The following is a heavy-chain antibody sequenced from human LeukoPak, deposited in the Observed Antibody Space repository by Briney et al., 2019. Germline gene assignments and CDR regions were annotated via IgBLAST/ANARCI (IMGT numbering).Heavy chain of an antibody. CDR3: ARGHWGSGSSIYYYYYYMDV. CDR1: GYTLTSYA. V-gene: IGHV1-69*13. D-gene: IGHD3-10*01. J-gene: IGHJ6*03. CDR2: IIPIFGTA. Sequence: SVKVSCKASGYTLTSYAMNWVRQAPGQGLEWMGGIIPIFGTANYAQKFQGRVTITADESTSTAYMELSSLRSEDTAVYYCARGHWGSGSSIYYYYYYMDVWGKGTTVTISS.